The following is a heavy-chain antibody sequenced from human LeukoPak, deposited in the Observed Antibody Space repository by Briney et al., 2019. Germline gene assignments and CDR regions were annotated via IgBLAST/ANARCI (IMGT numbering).Heavy chain of an antibody. V-gene: IGHV4-38-2*01. CDR1: GYSISSGYY. Sequence: PSETLSLTCAVSGYSISSGYYWGWIRQPPGKGLEWIGSIYHSGSTYYNPSLKSRVTISVDTSKNQFSLKLSSVTAADTAVYCCARHTSRGSGSYIGNWFDPWGQGTLVTVSS. CDR2: IYHSGST. J-gene: IGHJ5*02. D-gene: IGHD3-10*01. CDR3: ARHTSRGSGSYIGNWFDP.